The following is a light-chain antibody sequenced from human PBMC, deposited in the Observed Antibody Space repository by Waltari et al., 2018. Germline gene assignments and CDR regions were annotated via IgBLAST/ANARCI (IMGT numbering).Light chain of an antibody. CDR3: QQLNSFPIT. CDR1: QGISGF. Sequence: DIQLTQSPSFLSASVGDRVTITCRASQGISGFLAWYQQKPGKAPNLLIYTASTLQSGVPSRFSGSGSGTEFTLTISSLQPEDFATYYCQQLNSFPITFGQGTRLESK. J-gene: IGKJ5*01. CDR2: TAS. V-gene: IGKV1-9*01.